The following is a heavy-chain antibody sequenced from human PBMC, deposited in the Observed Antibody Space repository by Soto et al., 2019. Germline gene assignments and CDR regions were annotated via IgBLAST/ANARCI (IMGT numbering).Heavy chain of an antibody. CDR1: GYTFTGYY. Sequence: ASVKVSCKASGYTFTGYYMHWVRQAPGQGLEWMGWINPNSGGTNYAQKFQGRVTMTRDTSISTAYMELSRLRSDDTAVYYCARASLLFDAEAPTGSFDYWGQGTLVTVSS. CDR3: ARASLLFDAEAPTGSFDY. D-gene: IGHD3-10*01. CDR2: INPNSGGT. V-gene: IGHV1-2*02. J-gene: IGHJ4*02.